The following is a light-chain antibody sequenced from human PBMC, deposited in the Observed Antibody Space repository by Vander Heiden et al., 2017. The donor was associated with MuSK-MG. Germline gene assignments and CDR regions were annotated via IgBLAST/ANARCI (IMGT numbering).Light chain of an antibody. J-gene: IGKJ3*01. CDR1: QDISSW. CDR3: QQANSFPFT. CDR2: AAS. Sequence: DIQMTQSPSSVSASVGDRVTITCRASQDISSWLAWYQQKPGKAPKLLIYAASSLQSGVPSRLSGTRSGTDFTLTISSLQPEDFATYYCQQANSFPFTFGHGTKVDIK. V-gene: IGKV1D-12*01.